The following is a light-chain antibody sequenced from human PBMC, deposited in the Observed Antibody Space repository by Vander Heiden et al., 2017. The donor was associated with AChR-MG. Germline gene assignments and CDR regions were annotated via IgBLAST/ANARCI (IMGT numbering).Light chain of an antibody. J-gene: IGLJ2*01. Sequence: QSALTQPASVSGSPGQVITLSCTGTMNDVGSYNLVCWYQQHPGKAPKLMIYEGSKRPSGVSNRFSGSKSGNTASLTSSGLQAEDEADYYCCSDAGSSTWVFGGGTKLTVL. CDR3: CSDAGSSTWV. CDR2: EGS. CDR1: MNDVGSYNL. V-gene: IGLV2-23*01.